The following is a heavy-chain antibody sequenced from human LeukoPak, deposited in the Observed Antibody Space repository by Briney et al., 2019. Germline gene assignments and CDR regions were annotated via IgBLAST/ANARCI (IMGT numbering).Heavy chain of an antibody. D-gene: IGHD2-15*01. J-gene: IGHJ4*02. CDR1: GYTFTGYY. Sequence: ASVKVSCKASGYTFTGYYIHWVRQAPGQGLEWMGWINPHSGDTNYAQKFQGRVTMTRDTSISTAYMELSSLRSEDTAVYYCARAGGYCGRISCPYYFDYWGQGSLVAVSS. CDR2: INPHSGDT. CDR3: ARAGGYCGRISCPYYFDY. V-gene: IGHV1-2*02.